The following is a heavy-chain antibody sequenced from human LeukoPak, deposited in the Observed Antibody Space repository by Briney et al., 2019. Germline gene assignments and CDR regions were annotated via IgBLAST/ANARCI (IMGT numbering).Heavy chain of an antibody. J-gene: IGHJ4*02. D-gene: IGHD4-17*01. CDR1: GDSISSSSYY. CDR3: ARQTTVTNLFDY. CDR2: IYYSGST. Sequence: SETLSLTCTVSGDSISSSSYYWGWIRQPPGKGLEWIGGIYYSGSTYYNSSLKTRVTISVDTSKDQFSLELSSVTAADTAVYYCARQTTVTNLFDYWGQGTLVTVSS. V-gene: IGHV4-39*01.